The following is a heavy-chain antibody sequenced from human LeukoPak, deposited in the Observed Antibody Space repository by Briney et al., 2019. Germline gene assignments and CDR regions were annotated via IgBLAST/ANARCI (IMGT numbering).Heavy chain of an antibody. CDR2: ISSSGSTI. CDR3: ARGDCGSTSCYNYYYAMDV. J-gene: IGHJ6*02. Sequence: PGGSLRLSCEGSAFIFSGHGMNWVRQAPGKGLEWVSDISSSGSTIYYADSVKGRFTISRDNAKNSLYLQMNSLRAEDTAVYYCARGDCGSTSCYNYYYAMDVWGQGPTVTASS. CDR1: AFIFSGHG. V-gene: IGHV3-48*03. D-gene: IGHD2-2*02.